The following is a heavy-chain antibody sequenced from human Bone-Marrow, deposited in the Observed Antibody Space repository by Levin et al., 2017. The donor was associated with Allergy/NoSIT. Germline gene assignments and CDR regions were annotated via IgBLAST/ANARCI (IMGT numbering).Heavy chain of an antibody. D-gene: IGHD1-14*01. CDR2: ISYDGSNK. CDR3: AKTGSGRRTNDAFDI. V-gene: IGHV3-30*18. J-gene: IGHJ3*02. Sequence: SCAASGFTFSSYGMHWVRQAPGKGLEWVAVISYDGSNKYYADSVKGRFTISRDNSKNTLYLQMNSLRAEDTAVYYCAKTGSGRRTNDAFDIWGQGTMVTVSS. CDR1: GFTFSSYG.